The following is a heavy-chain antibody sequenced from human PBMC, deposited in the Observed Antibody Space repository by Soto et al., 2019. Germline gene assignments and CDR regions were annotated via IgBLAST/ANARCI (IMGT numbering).Heavy chain of an antibody. V-gene: IGHV1-69*10. Sequence: ASVKVSCKASGGTFSSYAISWVRQAPGQRLEWMGWIIASNGNTNYAQKFQGRVTITRDTSTSTAYMELSSLRSEDTAVYYCARGYYDFWSGYPDLDYWGQGTLVTVSS. D-gene: IGHD3-3*01. J-gene: IGHJ4*02. CDR3: ARGYYDFWSGYPDLDY. CDR2: IIASNGNT. CDR1: GGTFSSYA.